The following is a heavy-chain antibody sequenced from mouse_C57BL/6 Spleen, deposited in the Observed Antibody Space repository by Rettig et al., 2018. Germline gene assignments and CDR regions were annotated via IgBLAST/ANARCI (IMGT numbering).Heavy chain of an antibody. J-gene: IGHJ4*01. Sequence: EVQLQQSGPELVKPGASVKISCKASGYTFTDYYMNWVKQSHGKSLEWIGDINPNNGGTSYNQKFKGKATLTVDKSSSTAYMELRSLTSEDSAVYYCARRGSAGYYAMDYWGQGTSVTVSS. CDR2: INPNNGGT. CDR3: ARRGSAGYYAMDY. V-gene: IGHV1-26*01. CDR1: GYTFTDYY.